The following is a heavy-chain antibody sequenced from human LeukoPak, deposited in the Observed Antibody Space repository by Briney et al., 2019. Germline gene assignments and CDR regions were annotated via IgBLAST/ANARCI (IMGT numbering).Heavy chain of an antibody. D-gene: IGHD3-22*01. CDR1: GYSFTTYW. CDR2: IYPGDSDT. Sequence: GESLKISCKGSGYSFTTYWIAWVRQMPGKGLEWMGIIYPGDSDTRYSPSFQGQVSISADKPISTAYLQWRSLKASDTAMYYCARDSSGYSLFDYWGQGAQVTVSS. V-gene: IGHV5-51*04. J-gene: IGHJ4*02. CDR3: ARDSSGYSLFDY.